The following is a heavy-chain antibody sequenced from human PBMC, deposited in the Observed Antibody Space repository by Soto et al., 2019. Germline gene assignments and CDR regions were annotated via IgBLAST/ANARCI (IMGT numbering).Heavy chain of an antibody. CDR3: ARTDKFNSQSSGWANRFDY. V-gene: IGHV3-23*01. CDR2: ITPTGAT. D-gene: IGHD6-19*01. CDR1: GFTFTNYA. J-gene: IGHJ4*02. Sequence: EMQLLESGGGLVQPGGSLRLFCAASGFTFTNYAMTWVRQAPGKGLEWVSTITPTGATFYGDTVKGRFTISRDNSRSTVFLQMNSLRAEDTAIFYFARTDKFNSQSSGWANRFDYWGQGTLVTVSS.